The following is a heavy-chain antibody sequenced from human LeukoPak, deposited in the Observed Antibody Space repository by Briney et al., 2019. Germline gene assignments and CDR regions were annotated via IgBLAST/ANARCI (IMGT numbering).Heavy chain of an antibody. CDR3: SRDPVRGYQPRYYFGY. D-gene: IGHD3-10*02. CDR1: GFTFSSYA. CDR2: ISYDGSNK. V-gene: IGHV3-30-3*01. Sequence: GGSLRLSCAASGFTFSSYAMHWVRQAPGKGLEWVAVISYDGSNKYYADSVKGRFTISRDNSKNTLYLQMNSLRGEEQAVDFCSRDPVRGYQPRYYFGYWGQGTLVTVSS. J-gene: IGHJ4*02.